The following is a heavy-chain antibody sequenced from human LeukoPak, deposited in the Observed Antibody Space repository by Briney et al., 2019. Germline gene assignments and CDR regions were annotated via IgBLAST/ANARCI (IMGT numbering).Heavy chain of an antibody. CDR2: ISSNGSTI. CDR1: GFTFSSYE. Sequence: PGGSLRLSCAASGFTFSSYEMNWVRQAPGKGLEWVSYISSNGSTIYYTDSVKGRFTISRDNAKNSLYLQMNSLRAEDTAVYYCAELGITMIGGVWGKGTTVTISS. V-gene: IGHV3-48*03. CDR3: AELGITMIGGV. J-gene: IGHJ6*04. D-gene: IGHD3-10*02.